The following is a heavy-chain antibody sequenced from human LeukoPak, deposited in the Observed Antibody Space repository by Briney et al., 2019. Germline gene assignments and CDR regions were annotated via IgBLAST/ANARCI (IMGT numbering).Heavy chain of an antibody. V-gene: IGHV1-69*13. Sequence: SVKVSCKASGCTFSRSGISWVRQAPGQGLEWMGGIIPIFGTANYAQKFQGRVRITADESTSTAYLELTSLRSEDTAIYYCARDGAIFDSSGYYFLWWGQGTLVTVSS. CDR2: IIPIFGTA. CDR1: GCTFSRSG. D-gene: IGHD3-22*01. CDR3: ARDGAIFDSSGYYFLW. J-gene: IGHJ4*02.